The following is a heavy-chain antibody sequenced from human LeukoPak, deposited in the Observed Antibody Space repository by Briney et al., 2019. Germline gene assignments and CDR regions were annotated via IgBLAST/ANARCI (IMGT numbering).Heavy chain of an antibody. V-gene: IGHV3-30*18. J-gene: IGHJ6*02. D-gene: IGHD6-6*01. CDR1: VFTFSSYG. CDR3: AKEIAARRDYYYYYGLDV. CDR2: ISSDGSNN. Sequence: GGSLRLSCAASVFTFSSYGMHWVRQAPGKGLEWVAVISSDGSNNYYADSVKGRFTISRDNSKNTLYLQMNSLRAEDTAVYYCAKEIAARRDYYYYYGLDVWGQGTTVIVSS.